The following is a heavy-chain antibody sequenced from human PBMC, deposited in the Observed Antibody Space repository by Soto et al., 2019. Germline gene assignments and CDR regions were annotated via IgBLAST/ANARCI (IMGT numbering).Heavy chain of an antibody. V-gene: IGHV4-4*02. J-gene: IGHJ4*02. CDR2: IYHSGST. D-gene: IGHD3-16*01. Sequence: QVQLQESGPGLVKPSGTLSLTCAVSGGSISSSNWWSWFSQPPGKGLEWIGEIYHSGSTNYNPSLKSRVTISVDKSKNQYSLKLSSVTAADTAVYYCGGGLGEVITIKEVWGQGTLVTVSS. CDR1: GGSISSSNW. CDR3: GGGLGEVITIKEV.